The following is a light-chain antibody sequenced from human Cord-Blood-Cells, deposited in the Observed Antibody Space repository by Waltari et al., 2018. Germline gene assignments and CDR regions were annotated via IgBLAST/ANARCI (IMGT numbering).Light chain of an antibody. J-gene: IGLJ3*02. Sequence: QSALTQPASVSGSPGQSITISCTGTSSDVGGYNYVSWYQQHPGKAPQPLSYDVSKRPSGVSNRFSGSKSGNTASLTISGLQAEDEADYYCSSYTSSSTWVFGGGTKLTVL. V-gene: IGLV2-14*01. CDR1: SSDVGGYNY. CDR2: DVS. CDR3: SSYTSSSTWV.